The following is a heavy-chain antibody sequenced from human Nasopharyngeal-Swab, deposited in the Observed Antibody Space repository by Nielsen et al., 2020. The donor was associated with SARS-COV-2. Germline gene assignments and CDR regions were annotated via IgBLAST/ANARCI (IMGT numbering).Heavy chain of an antibody. CDR3: AGRITMVRGPPEGMRAFDI. Sequence: GGSLRLSCAASGFTVSSNYMSWVRQAPGKGLEWVSVIYSGGSTYYADSVKGRFTISRDNSKNTLYPQMNSLRAEDTAVYYCAGRITMVRGPPEGMRAFDIWGQGTMVTVSS. CDR1: GFTVSSNY. D-gene: IGHD3-10*01. V-gene: IGHV3-53*01. CDR2: IYSGGST. J-gene: IGHJ3*02.